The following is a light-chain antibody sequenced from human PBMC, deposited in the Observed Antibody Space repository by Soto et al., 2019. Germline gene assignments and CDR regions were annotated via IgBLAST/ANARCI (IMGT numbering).Light chain of an antibody. V-gene: IGKV3-20*01. CDR2: GAS. CDR3: QQYGSSPRT. Sequence: EIVLTQSPGTLSLSPGERATLSCRASRSVSSNYLAWYQQKPGQAPRLLIYGASSRATGIPDRFSGSGSGTDFTLTISRLEPEDFALYYCQQYGSSPRTFGQGTKVDIK. J-gene: IGKJ1*01. CDR1: RSVSSNY.